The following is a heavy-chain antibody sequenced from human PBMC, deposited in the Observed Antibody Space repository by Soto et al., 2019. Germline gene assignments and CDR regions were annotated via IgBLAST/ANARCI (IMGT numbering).Heavy chain of an antibody. CDR3: THSWGSKSLYYGMDV. D-gene: IGHD3-10*01. J-gene: IGHJ6*02. CDR1: GFSLTTTGVG. V-gene: IGHV2-5*01. CDR2: IYWNDEK. Sequence: SGPTLVNPTQTLTLTCTFSGFSLTTTGVGVGWIRQPPGKALEWLAFIYWNDEKRYRPYLRSRLTITKDTSKNQVVLTMTNMDPVDTGTYYCTHSWGSKSLYYGMDVWGQGTTVTVSS.